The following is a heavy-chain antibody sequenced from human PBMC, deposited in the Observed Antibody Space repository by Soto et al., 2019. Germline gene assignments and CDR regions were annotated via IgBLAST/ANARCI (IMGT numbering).Heavy chain of an antibody. CDR3: AKEGFSNYASGDY. CDR2: ISGSGGST. D-gene: IGHD4-4*01. V-gene: IGHV3-23*01. CDR1: GFTFSSYA. Sequence: PGGSLRLSCAASGFTFSSYAMSWVRQAPGKGLEWVSGISGSGGSTYYADSVKGRFTISRDNSKNTLYLQMNSLRAEDTAVYHCAKEGFSNYASGDYWGQGTLVTVSS. J-gene: IGHJ4*02.